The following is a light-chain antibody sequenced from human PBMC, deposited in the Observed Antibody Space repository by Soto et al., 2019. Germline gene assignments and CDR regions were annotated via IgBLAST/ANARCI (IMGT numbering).Light chain of an antibody. V-gene: IGLV2-14*03. CDR1: SSDIGAYNF. Sequence: QSVLTQPASVSGSPGQSITISCTGTSSDIGAYNFVSWYQQHPGKAPKLMLYDVNIRTSGVSNRFSGSKSGNTASLTISGLQDEDEADYYCTSWTTSTTMIFGGGTKLTVL. CDR3: TSWTTSTTMI. CDR2: DVN. J-gene: IGLJ2*01.